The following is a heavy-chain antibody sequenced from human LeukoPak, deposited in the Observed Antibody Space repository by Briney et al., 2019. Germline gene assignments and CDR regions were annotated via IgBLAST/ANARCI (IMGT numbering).Heavy chain of an antibody. CDR3: ASFAVMSSGGDY. V-gene: IGHV1-18*01. Sequence: ASVKVSCKASGYTFTSYGISWVRQAPGQGLEWMGWISAYNGNTNYAQKFQGRVIMTRDTSISTAYMELSRLRSDDTAVYYCASFAVMSSGGDYWGQGTLVTVSS. D-gene: IGHD6-19*01. J-gene: IGHJ4*02. CDR1: GYTFTSYG. CDR2: ISAYNGNT.